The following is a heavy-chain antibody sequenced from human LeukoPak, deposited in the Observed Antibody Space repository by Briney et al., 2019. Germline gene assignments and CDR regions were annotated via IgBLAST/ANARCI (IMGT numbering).Heavy chain of an antibody. J-gene: IGHJ4*02. V-gene: IGHV3-74*01. D-gene: IGHD7-27*01. Sequence: GGSLRLSCAASGFTFSNYWMHWVRQAPGKGLVWVSRINPDGSYTSYADSVKGRFTISRDNAKNTLYLQMNSLRAEDTAAYHCAWDLTGGRDYWGQGTLVTVSS. CDR1: GFTFSNYW. CDR2: INPDGSYT. CDR3: AWDLTGGRDY.